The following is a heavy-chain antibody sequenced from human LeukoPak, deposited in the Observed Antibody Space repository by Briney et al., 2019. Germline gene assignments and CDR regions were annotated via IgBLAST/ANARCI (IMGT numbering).Heavy chain of an antibody. D-gene: IGHD3-10*01. CDR1: GYFIGSGQY. CDR3: VGAHGSGIIRDY. V-gene: IGHV4-38-2*01. Sequence: KASETLSLTCAVSGYFIGSGQYWGWIRQPPGKGLEWIGNIYHSGTSYYNPSLKSRMHLSIDTSKNQFSLNLTAVNATDTAVYYCVGAHGSGIIRDYWGQGLLVTVSS. J-gene: IGHJ4*02. CDR2: IYHSGTS.